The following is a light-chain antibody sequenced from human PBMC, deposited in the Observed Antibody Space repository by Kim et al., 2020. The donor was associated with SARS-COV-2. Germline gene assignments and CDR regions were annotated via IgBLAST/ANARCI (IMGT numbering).Light chain of an antibody. CDR3: SSYSSGRTPVL. CDR2: DVT. V-gene: IGLV2-14*03. Sequence: ASTIACAGTNSNVGVYNYVAWYQQHPGRAPKLMISDVTDRPSGVSNRFSGSKSGNTASLTISALQPEDEAHYYCSSYSSGRTPVLFGGGTQLTVL. J-gene: IGLJ2*01. CDR1: NSNVGVYNY.